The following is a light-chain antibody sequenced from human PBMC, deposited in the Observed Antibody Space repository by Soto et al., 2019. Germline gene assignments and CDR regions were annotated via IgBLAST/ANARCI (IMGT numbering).Light chain of an antibody. J-gene: IGKJ3*01. CDR3: QQYGTSPFT. Sequence: EIVLTQSPCTLSLSPEKGASLSCRASQTVSSSYLAWYQQKPGQAPRLLIYGASSRATGIPDRFSGSGSGTDFTLTISRLEPEDFAVYYCQQYGTSPFTFGPGTKVDVK. CDR2: GAS. V-gene: IGKV3-20*01. CDR1: QTVSSSY.